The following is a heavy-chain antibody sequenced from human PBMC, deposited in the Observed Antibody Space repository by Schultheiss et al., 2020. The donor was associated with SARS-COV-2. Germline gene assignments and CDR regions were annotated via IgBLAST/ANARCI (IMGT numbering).Heavy chain of an antibody. D-gene: IGHD6-13*01. V-gene: IGHV3-7*01. J-gene: IGHJ4*02. Sequence: GGSLRLSCAASGFTFSSYAMSWVRQAPGKGLEWVANIKQDGSEKYYVDSVKGRFTISRDNAKNSLYLQMNSLRAEDTAVYYCAREVQQLFFDYWGQGTLVTVSS. CDR3: AREVQQLFFDY. CDR2: IKQDGSEK. CDR1: GFTFSSYA.